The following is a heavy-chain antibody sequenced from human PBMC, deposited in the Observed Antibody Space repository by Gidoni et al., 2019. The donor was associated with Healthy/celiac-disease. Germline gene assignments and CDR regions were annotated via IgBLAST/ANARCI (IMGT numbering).Heavy chain of an antibody. CDR2: IIPILGIA. D-gene: IGHD4-17*01. J-gene: IGHJ4*02. V-gene: IGHV1-69*02. CDR1: GGPFSSST. Sequence: QVQLVQSGAEVKKPGSSVKVSCKASGGPFSSSTISWVRQAPGQGLEWMGRIIPILGIANYAQKFQGRVTITADKSTSTAYMELSSLRSEDTAVYYCARAPTVTTQTPNYYFDYWGQGTLVTVSS. CDR3: ARAPTVTTQTPNYYFDY.